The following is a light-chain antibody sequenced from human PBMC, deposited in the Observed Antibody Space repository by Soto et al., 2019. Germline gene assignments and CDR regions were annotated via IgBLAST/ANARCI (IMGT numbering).Light chain of an antibody. CDR1: TGAVTSGHY. CDR2: DTT. J-gene: IGLJ3*02. Sequence: QTVVTQEPSLTVSPGGTVTLTCGSSTGAVTSGHYPYWFQQKPGQAPRTLIFDTTSTHSWTPARFSGSLLGGKAALTLSGAQSEDEAEYYCLLSYSGAWVFGGGTKLTGL. CDR3: LLSYSGAWV. V-gene: IGLV7-46*01.